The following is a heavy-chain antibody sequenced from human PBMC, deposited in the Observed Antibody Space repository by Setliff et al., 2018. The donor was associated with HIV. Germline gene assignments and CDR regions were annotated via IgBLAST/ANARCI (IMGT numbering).Heavy chain of an antibody. V-gene: IGHV1-69*13. CDR2: IIPIFGTA. Sequence: GASVKVSCKASGGTFSSYAISWVRQAPGQGLEWMGGIIPIFGTANYAQKFQGRVTVTADESTSTAHMELSSLRSEDTAIYYCAADLVGSYNFWGGYYQGPDAFDIWGQGTMVTVSS. CDR1: GGTFSSYA. CDR3: AADLVGSYNFWGGYYQGPDAFDI. D-gene: IGHD3-3*01. J-gene: IGHJ3*02.